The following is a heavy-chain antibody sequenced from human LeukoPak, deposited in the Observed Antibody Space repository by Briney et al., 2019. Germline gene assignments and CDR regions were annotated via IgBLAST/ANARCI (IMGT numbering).Heavy chain of an antibody. CDR1: GFTFTTYW. CDR3: ARIGYSSSSNDY. CDR2: INQDGSVK. V-gene: IGHV3-7*01. Sequence: GGSLRLSCAASGFTFTTYWMTWVRQAAGKGLEWVANINQDGSVKYYLDSVKGRFTISRDNAKNSLYLQMNSLRAEDTAVFYCARIGYSSSSNDYWGQGTLVTVSS. J-gene: IGHJ4*02. D-gene: IGHD6-6*01.